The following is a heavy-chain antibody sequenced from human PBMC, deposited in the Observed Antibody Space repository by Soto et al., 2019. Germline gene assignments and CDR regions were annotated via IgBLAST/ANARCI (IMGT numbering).Heavy chain of an antibody. CDR3: AKEYGRLDY. CDR1: GFTFSDHY. V-gene: IGHV3-11*06. Sequence: LGGSLRLSCAASGFTFSDHYRRLILQAPGKGLEWVSYISSSSGYTNYADSVKGRFTISRGNAKNSLYLQMNSLRAEDTAVYYCAKEYGRLDYWGQGTLVTVSS. D-gene: IGHD4-17*01. J-gene: IGHJ4*02. CDR2: ISSSSGYT.